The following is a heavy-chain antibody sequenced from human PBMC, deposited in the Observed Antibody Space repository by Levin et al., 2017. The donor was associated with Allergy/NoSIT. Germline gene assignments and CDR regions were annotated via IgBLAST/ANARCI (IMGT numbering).Heavy chain of an antibody. Sequence: GGSLRLSCAASGFTFSSYAMHWVRQAPGKGLEWVAVVSYDGTNQYYADSVKGRFTISRDNSKNTLSLQMNSLRAEDTAVYYCAKSFFEWLTNNCFDPWGQGTLVTVSS. V-gene: IGHV3-30*18. CDR3: AKSFFEWLTNNCFDP. CDR2: VSYDGTNQ. J-gene: IGHJ5*02. D-gene: IGHD3-3*01. CDR1: GFTFSSYA.